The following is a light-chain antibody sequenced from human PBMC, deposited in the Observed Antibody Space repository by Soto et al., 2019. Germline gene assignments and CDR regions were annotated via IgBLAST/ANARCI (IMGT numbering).Light chain of an antibody. CDR1: SSNIGGNT. CDR3: AAWDDSLNGPV. V-gene: IGLV1-44*01. J-gene: IGLJ2*01. Sequence: QSVLTQPPSASGTPGQRVTISCSGSSSNIGGNTVNWYQQLPGTAPKLLICNNNQRPSGVPDRFSGSKSGTSASLAISGLQSEDEADYYCAAWDDSLNGPVFGGGTKLTVL. CDR2: NNN.